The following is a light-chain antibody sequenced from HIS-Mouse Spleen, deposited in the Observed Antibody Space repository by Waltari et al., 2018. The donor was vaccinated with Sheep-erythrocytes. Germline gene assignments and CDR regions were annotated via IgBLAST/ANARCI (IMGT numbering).Light chain of an antibody. V-gene: IGKV1-39*01. CDR1: QSISSH. Sequence: DIQMTQSPSSLSASVGDRVTITCPASQSISSHLNWYQQKPGKAPKLLIYAASSLPSGVPSRFSGSGSGTDFTLTISSLQPEDFATYYCQQSYSTPFTFGPGTKVDIK. CDR2: AAS. J-gene: IGKJ3*01. CDR3: QQSYSTPFT.